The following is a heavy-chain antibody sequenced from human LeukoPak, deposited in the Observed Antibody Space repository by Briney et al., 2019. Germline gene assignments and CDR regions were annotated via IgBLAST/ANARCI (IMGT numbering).Heavy chain of an antibody. J-gene: IGHJ6*03. CDR2: IYYSGST. CDR1: GGSISSGDYY. V-gene: IGHV4-30-4*01. CDR3: RGAARPHYNYYMDV. D-gene: IGHD6-6*01. Sequence: SETLSLTCTVSGGSISSGDYYWSWIRQPPGKGLEWIGYIYYSGSTYYNPSLKSRVTISVDTPKNQFSLKVSSVTAADAAVYYCRGAARPHYNYYMDVWGKGTTVTVSS.